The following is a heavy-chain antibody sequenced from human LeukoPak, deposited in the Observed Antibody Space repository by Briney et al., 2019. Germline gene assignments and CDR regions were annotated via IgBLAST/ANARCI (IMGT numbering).Heavy chain of an antibody. CDR3: ARGMVLAVAGIFD. D-gene: IGHD6-19*01. Sequence: SETLSLTCTVSGGSISSSSYYWGWLRQPPGTGLEWIGSIYYSGSTYYNPSLKSRVTISVDTSKNQLSLKLSSVTAADTAVYYCARGMVLAVAGIFDWGQGTLVTVSS. CDR1: GGSISSSSYY. V-gene: IGHV4-39*01. CDR2: IYYSGST. J-gene: IGHJ4*02.